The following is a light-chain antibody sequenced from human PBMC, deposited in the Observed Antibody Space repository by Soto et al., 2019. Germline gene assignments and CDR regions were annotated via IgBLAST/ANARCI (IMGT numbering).Light chain of an antibody. V-gene: IGKV3-20*01. CDR2: GAS. CDR1: QSVSSSY. Sequence: EAVLTQSPGTLSLSPGERATLSCRASQSVSSSYLAWYQQKPGQAPRLLIYGASSRATGIPDRFSGSGSGTDFTLTISRLEPEDFAVYYCQQYGSPGTFGGGTKV. J-gene: IGKJ4*01. CDR3: QQYGSPGT.